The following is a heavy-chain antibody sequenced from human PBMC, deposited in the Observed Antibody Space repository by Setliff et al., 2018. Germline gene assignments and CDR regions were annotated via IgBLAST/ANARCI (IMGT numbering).Heavy chain of an antibody. J-gene: IGHJ6*02. D-gene: IGHD2-21*02. CDR3: ARNWVTAQHYYYGMDV. V-gene: IGHV3-7*01. CDR1: GFTFSNFG. Sequence: PGGSLRLSCAASGFTFSNFGMNWVRQAPGKGLEWVANIKQDGSEKYYVDSVKGRFTISRDNAKNSLYLQMNSLRADDMAIYYCARNWVTAQHYYYGMDVWGQGTTVTVSS. CDR2: IKQDGSEK.